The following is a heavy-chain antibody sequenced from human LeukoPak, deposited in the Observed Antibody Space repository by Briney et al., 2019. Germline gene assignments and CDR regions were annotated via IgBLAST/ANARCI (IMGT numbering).Heavy chain of an antibody. CDR2: ISWNSGSI. Sequence: GGSLRLSCAASGFTFDDYAMHLVRQAPGKGLEGVSGISWNSGSIGYADSVKGRFTISRDNAKNSLYLQMNSLRAEDTAVYYCANSIVGYFDYWGQGTLVTVSS. V-gene: IGHV3-9*01. J-gene: IGHJ4*02. CDR3: ANSIVGYFDY. CDR1: GFTFDDYA. D-gene: IGHD2-15*01.